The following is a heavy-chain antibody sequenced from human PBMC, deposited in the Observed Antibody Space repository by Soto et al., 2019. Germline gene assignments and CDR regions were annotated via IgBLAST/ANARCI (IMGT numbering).Heavy chain of an antibody. CDR2: MYSSGTT. CDR1: GFSVGSNF. D-gene: IGHD6-6*01. J-gene: IGHJ6*02. Sequence: GSLRLSCAASGFSVGSNFMSCVRQAPGKGLEWVSVMYSSGTTHDADSVKGRFTISRDNSKNTVYLELNSLRVDDTAVYYCARSSPKGYNFAMDXWRQGTRGTVS. CDR3: ARSSPKGYNFAMDX. V-gene: IGHV3-53*01.